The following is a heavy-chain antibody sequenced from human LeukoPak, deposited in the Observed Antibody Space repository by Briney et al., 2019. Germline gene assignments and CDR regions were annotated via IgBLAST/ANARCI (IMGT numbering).Heavy chain of an antibody. V-gene: IGHV1-46*01. Sequence: ASVKVSCKASGYTFTSYYMHWVRQAPGQGLEWMGIINPSGASTTYAQKFQGRVTMTRDTSTNTVYMEPSSLRSEDTAVYYCAREVSALPYYDSRASNWFDPWGQGTLVTVSS. J-gene: IGHJ5*02. CDR1: GYTFTSYY. CDR2: INPSGAST. D-gene: IGHD3-22*01. CDR3: AREVSALPYYDSRASNWFDP.